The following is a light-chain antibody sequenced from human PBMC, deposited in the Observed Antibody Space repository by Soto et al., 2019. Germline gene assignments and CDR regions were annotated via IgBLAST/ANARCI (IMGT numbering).Light chain of an antibody. CDR1: QSVSSN. V-gene: IGKV3-15*01. CDR3: QQYKNWLRT. Sequence: EIVMTQSPATLSVSPGERATLSCRASQSVSSNLAWYQQKPGQAPRLLIYGASTRATGIPARFSGSGSGTEFTLTISSLHSEDFAVYYFQQYKNWLRTFGQGTRVDIK. J-gene: IGKJ1*01. CDR2: GAS.